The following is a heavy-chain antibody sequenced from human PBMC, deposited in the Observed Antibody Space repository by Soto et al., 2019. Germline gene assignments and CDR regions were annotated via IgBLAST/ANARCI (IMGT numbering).Heavy chain of an antibody. CDR2: LYYSGST. CDR1: GGSISSGGYY. V-gene: IGHV4-31*03. CDR3: ASGYCSGGSCYLLPLFDS. D-gene: IGHD2-15*01. J-gene: IGHJ4*02. Sequence: QVQLQESGPGLVKPSQTLSLTCTVSGGSISSGGYYWSWIRQHPGKGLEWIGDLYYSGSTYYNPSLKSRVTISVDTSKNQFSLKLSSVTAADTAVYYCASGYCSGGSCYLLPLFDSWGQGTLVTVSS.